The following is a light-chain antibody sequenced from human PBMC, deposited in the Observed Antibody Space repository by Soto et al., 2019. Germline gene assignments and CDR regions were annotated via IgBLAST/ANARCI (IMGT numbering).Light chain of an antibody. Sequence: IVLTQSPGTLSLSLGERAALYCRCSQSVSSTYLAWYPTPPGQAPRLIIYGASSRATGIPDRVSGSGYGTAFTLPISRLEPEEGAVYYCQQSGSSPRTFGQGTKV. V-gene: IGKV3-20*01. J-gene: IGKJ1*01. CDR2: GAS. CDR3: QQSGSSPRT. CDR1: QSVSSTY.